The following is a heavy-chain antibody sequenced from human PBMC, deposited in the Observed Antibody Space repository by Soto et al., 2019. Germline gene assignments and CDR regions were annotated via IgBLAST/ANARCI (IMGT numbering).Heavy chain of an antibody. V-gene: IGHV3-30-3*01. CDR2: ISYDEIYK. Sequence: GGSLRLSCEGSGFTFRSYAMHWVRQAPGKGLEWVAIISYDEIYKYYADSVKGRFTISRDNSKNTLYLQMNSLRAEDTAVYYCARDRLRYNWNDFPYYYYGMDVWGQGTTVTVSS. D-gene: IGHD1-1*01. CDR1: GFTFRSYA. J-gene: IGHJ6*02. CDR3: ARDRLRYNWNDFPYYYYGMDV.